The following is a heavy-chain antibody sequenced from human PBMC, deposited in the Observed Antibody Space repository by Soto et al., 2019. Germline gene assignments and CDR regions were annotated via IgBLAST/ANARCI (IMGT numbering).Heavy chain of an antibody. Sequence: ASEKVSCKASGYTFTSYAMHWVRQAPGQRLEWMGWINAGNGNTKYSQKFQGRVTSTRDTSASTAYMELSSLRSEDTAVYYCARFRPWVVVPAAYFDDWGQGTLVTVSS. CDR3: ARFRPWVVVPAAYFDD. V-gene: IGHV1-3*01. J-gene: IGHJ4*02. D-gene: IGHD2-2*01. CDR2: INAGNGNT. CDR1: GYTFTSYA.